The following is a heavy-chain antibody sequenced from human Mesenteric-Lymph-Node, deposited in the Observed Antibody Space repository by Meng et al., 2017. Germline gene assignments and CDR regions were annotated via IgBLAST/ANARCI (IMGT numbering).Heavy chain of an antibody. V-gene: IGHV3-30*07. CDR1: GFTFSSYA. Sequence: GGSLRLSCAASGFTFSSYAMHWVRQAPGKGLEWVAVISYDGSNKYYADSVKGRFTISRDNSKNTLYLQMNSLRAEDTAVYYCAKDLEVAGHDPYYYYGMDVWGQGTTVTVSS. J-gene: IGHJ6*02. D-gene: IGHD6-19*01. CDR2: ISYDGSNK. CDR3: AKDLEVAGHDPYYYYGMDV.